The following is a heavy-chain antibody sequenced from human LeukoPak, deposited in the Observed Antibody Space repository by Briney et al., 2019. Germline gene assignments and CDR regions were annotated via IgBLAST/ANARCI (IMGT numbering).Heavy chain of an antibody. D-gene: IGHD2-21*02. Sequence: GGSLRLSCAASGFIFSDYYMTWIRQAPGKGLEWVALISSDENNKYYADSVKGRFAISRDNSKNTLYLQMNSLRAEDTALYYCASKWYCGGDCYYQIDFWGQGTLVTVSS. J-gene: IGHJ4*02. CDR2: ISSDENNK. CDR1: GFIFSDYY. CDR3: ASKWYCGGDCYYQIDF. V-gene: IGHV3-30*03.